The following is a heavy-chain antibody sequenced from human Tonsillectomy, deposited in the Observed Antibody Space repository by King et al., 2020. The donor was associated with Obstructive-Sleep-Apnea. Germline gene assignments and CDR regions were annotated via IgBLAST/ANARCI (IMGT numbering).Heavy chain of an antibody. J-gene: IGHJ5*02. Sequence: QLVQSGAEVKKPGASVKVSCKVSGYTLTELSMHWVRQAPGKGLEWMGGFDPEDGETIYAQKFQGRVTMTKDTATDTAYMELNSLRSEDTAVYYCATDRGGITRGGFDPWGQGTLVTVSS. D-gene: IGHD3-10*01. CDR2: FDPEDGET. V-gene: IGHV1-24*01. CDR3: ATDRGGITRGGFDP. CDR1: GYTLTELS.